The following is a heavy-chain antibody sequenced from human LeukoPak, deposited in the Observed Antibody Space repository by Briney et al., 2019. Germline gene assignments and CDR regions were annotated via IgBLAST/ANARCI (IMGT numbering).Heavy chain of an antibody. J-gene: IGHJ5*02. CDR1: GFTFSSYA. CDR3: ARPISSWSNWFDP. CDR2: ISYDGSNK. D-gene: IGHD6-13*01. V-gene: IGHV3-30*04. Sequence: GRSLRLSCAASGFTFSSYAMHWVRQAPGKGLEWVAVISYDGSNKYYADSVKGRFTISRDNSKNTLYLQMDSLRAEDTAVYYCARPISSWSNWFDPGGQGTLVTVSS.